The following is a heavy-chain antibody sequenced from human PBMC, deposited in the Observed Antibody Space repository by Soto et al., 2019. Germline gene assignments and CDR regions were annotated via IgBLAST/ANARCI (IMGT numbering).Heavy chain of an antibody. J-gene: IGHJ6*02. CDR2: LSGSGGAT. D-gene: IGHD1-1*01. CDR1: GFTFSRYA. CDR3: AKQQGPGTPYYYAMDV. V-gene: IGHV3-23*01. Sequence: GGSLRLSCVASGFTFSRYAMSWVRQAPGKGLEWVSTLSGSGGATYYAASVKGRFTISRDNSKSTVYLQMNSLGADDTAVYYCAKQQGPGTPYYYAMDVWGQGTAVTVSS.